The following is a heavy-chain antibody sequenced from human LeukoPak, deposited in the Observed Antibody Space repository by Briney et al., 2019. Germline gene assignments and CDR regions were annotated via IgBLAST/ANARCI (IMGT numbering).Heavy chain of an antibody. D-gene: IGHD5-18*01. V-gene: IGHV3-23*01. CDR3: AKDRGYSYGYFDY. Sequence: GGSLRLSCAASGFSFSSYAMSWVRQAPGKGLEWVSAISGSGGSTYYADSVKGRFTISRDNSKNTLYLQMNSLRAEDTAVYYCAKDRGYSYGYFDYWGQGTLVTVSS. CDR1: GFSFSSYA. J-gene: IGHJ4*02. CDR2: ISGSGGST.